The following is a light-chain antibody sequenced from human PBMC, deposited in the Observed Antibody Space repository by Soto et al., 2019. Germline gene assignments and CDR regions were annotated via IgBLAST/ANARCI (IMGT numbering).Light chain of an antibody. CDR2: DVT. CDR1: SSDVGGYNY. CDR3: GSYAGTKNFVV. Sequence: QSVLTQPASVSGSPGQSITISCTGTSSDVGGYNYVSWYQQHPGKAPKLMIYDVTKRPSGVPDRFSGSKSGNTASLTVSGLQAEDEADYFCGSYAGTKNFVVFGGGTKLTVL. J-gene: IGLJ2*01. V-gene: IGLV2-8*01.